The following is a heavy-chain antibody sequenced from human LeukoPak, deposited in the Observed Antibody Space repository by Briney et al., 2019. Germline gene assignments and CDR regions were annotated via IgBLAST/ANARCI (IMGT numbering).Heavy chain of an antibody. CDR2: INPSGGST. CDR3: ASSYDFWSGLLPSNWFDP. D-gene: IGHD3-3*01. J-gene: IGHJ5*02. Sequence: ASVKVSCKASGYTFTSYYMHWVRQAPGQGLEWMGLINPSGGSTSYAQKFQGRVTMTRDTSTSTVYMELSSLRSEDTAVYYCASSYDFWSGLLPSNWFDPWGQGTLVTVSS. V-gene: IGHV1-46*01. CDR1: GYTFTSYY.